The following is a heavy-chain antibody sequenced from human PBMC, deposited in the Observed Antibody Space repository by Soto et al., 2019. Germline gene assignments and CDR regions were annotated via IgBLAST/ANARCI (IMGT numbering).Heavy chain of an antibody. CDR3: ARGPLRWLDI. V-gene: IGHV4-34*01. J-gene: IGHJ3*02. D-gene: IGHD4-17*01. Sequence: SETLSLTCAVYGGSFIGYYWNWIRQPPEKGLDWIGEINHGGGTNYNPSLKSRVTISVDKYKNHFSMTLGAVNAEDTAVYYCARGPLRWLDIWGLGTMVT. CDR1: GGSFIGYY. CDR2: INHGGGT.